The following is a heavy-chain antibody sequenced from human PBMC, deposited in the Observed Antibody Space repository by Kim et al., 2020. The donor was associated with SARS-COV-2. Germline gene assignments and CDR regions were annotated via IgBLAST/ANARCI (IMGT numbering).Heavy chain of an antibody. Sequence: GGSLRLSCAASGFTFSSYWMSWVRQAPGKGLEWVANIKQDGSEKYYVDSVKGRFTISRDNAENSLYLQMNSLRAEDTAVYYCARESVVVVPADKGGYYYYYGMDVWGQGTTVTVSS. J-gene: IGHJ6*02. CDR1: GFTFSSYW. CDR3: ARESVVVVPADKGGYYYYYGMDV. D-gene: IGHD2-2*01. V-gene: IGHV3-7*03. CDR2: IKQDGSEK.